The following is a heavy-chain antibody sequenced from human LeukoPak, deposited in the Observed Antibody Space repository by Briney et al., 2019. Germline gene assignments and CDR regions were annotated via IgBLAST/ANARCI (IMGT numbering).Heavy chain of an antibody. J-gene: IGHJ4*02. CDR2: IIPIFGTA. D-gene: IGHD3-16*01. V-gene: IGHV1-69*13. CDR1: GGTFSSYA. Sequence: SVKVSCKASGGTFSSYAISWVRQAPGQGLEWMGGIIPIFGTANYAQKFRGRATITADESTSTAYMELSSLRSEDTAVYYCARDIAGGLDYWGQGTLVTVSS. CDR3: ARDIAGGLDY.